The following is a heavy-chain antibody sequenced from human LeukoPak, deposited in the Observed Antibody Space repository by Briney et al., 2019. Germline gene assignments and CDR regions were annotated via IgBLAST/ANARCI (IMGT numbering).Heavy chain of an antibody. J-gene: IGHJ4*02. CDR1: GFTFNNYG. CDR2: IWYDGTTR. V-gene: IGHV3-33*06. CDR3: AKSYGDLTFDY. Sequence: PGGSLRLSCATSGFTFNNYGMHWVRQTPGKGLEWVAAIWYDGTTRFYADSVKGRFTISRDNSKNTLYLQLNSLRVEDTAVYYCAKSYGDLTFDYWGQGTLVTVSS. D-gene: IGHD4-17*01.